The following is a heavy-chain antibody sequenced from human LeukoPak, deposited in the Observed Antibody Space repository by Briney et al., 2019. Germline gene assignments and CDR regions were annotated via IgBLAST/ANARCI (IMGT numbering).Heavy chain of an antibody. CDR1: GFTFRSYT. Sequence: GGSLRLSCAASGFTFRSYTMSWVRQAPGKGLEWVSVISGSGGNTYYADPVKGRFTISRDNSKITLYMQMNSLRAEDTAVYYCAKAPTPVVAATLFHHWGQGTLVTVS. CDR3: AKAPTPVVAATLFHH. CDR2: ISGSGGNT. J-gene: IGHJ1*01. D-gene: IGHD2-15*01. V-gene: IGHV3-23*01.